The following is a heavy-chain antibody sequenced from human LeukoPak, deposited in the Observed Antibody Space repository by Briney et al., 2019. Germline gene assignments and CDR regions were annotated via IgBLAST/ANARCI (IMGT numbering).Heavy chain of an antibody. CDR3: ARVSYGSGRPFDY. Sequence: ASVKVSCKASGYTFTSYGIIWVRQAPGQALEWMGWISAYNGNTKYAQKLERRDTMHTDTSQSTAYMELNSVISDDTVVYYCARVSYGSGRPFDYWGQGTMVTVSS. CDR1: GYTFTSYG. J-gene: IGHJ4*02. D-gene: IGHD3-10*01. CDR2: ISAYNGNT. V-gene: IGHV1-18*01.